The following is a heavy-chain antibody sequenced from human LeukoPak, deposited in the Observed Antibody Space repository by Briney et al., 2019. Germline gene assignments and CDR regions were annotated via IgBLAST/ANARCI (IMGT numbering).Heavy chain of an antibody. Sequence: SVKVSCKASGYTFTSYAISWVRQAPGQGLEWMGGIIPIFGTANYAQKFQGRVTITADKSTSTAYMELSSLRSEDTAVYYCARDHAVGDGYNYSVWGQGTLVTVSS. CDR3: ARDHAVGDGYNYSV. CDR1: GYTFTSYA. J-gene: IGHJ4*02. D-gene: IGHD5-24*01. CDR2: IIPIFGTA. V-gene: IGHV1-69*06.